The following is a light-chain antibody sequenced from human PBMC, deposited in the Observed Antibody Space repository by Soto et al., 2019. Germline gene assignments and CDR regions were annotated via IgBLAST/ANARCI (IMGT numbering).Light chain of an antibody. V-gene: IGLV2-14*01. Sequence: VLTQPASVSGSPGQSITISRTGASSDVGYYNYVSWFQQHPGKAPKLIISEVTNRPSGVSTRFSGSKSGNTASLTISGLQAEVLSYYCCSSCTTSSPYVCGTETNVTV. CDR2: EVT. CDR3: SSCTTSSPYV. CDR1: SSDVGYYNY. J-gene: IGLJ1*01.